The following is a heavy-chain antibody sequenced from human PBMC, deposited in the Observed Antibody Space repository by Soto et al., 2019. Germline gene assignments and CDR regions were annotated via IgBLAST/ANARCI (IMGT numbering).Heavy chain of an antibody. D-gene: IGHD5-12*01. CDR1: GYTFTGYY. CDR2: INPNSGGT. CDR3: ARARGRGYSGYDFALLGN. Sequence: QVQLVQSGAEVKKPGASVKVSCKASGYTFTGYYMHWVRQAPGQGLEWMGWINPNSGGTNYAQKFQGWVTMTRDTSISTAYMELSRLRSDDTAVYYCARARGRGYSGYDFALLGNWGQGTLVTVSS. J-gene: IGHJ4*02. V-gene: IGHV1-2*04.